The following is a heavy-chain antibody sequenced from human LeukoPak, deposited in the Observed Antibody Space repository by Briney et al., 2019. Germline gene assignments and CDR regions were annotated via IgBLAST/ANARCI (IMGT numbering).Heavy chain of an antibody. CDR1: GLPFTGVNY. V-gene: IGHV1-2*02. CDR2: INTNSGVT. CDR3: TRDRLSKWFDP. D-gene: IGHD5-12*01. J-gene: IGHJ5*02. Sequence: GASVKVSFEASGLPFTGVNYIHWVRQAPGQGPEWMGWINTNSGVTDYARKFQGRVTMTRDTSISTAYMELYRLTSDDTAMYYCTRDRLSKWFDPWGQGTLVTVSS.